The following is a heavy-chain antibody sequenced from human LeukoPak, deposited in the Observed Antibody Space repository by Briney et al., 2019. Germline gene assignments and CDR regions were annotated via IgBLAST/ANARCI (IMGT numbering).Heavy chain of an antibody. CDR3: ARDLAPTAQWEFDY. Sequence: VASVKVSCKASGYTFTSYYIHWVRQAPGQGLEWMGRINSKSGGTEDAQDFQGRVTMTSDTSINTAYMELSSLISDDTAVYYCARDLAPTAQWEFDYWGQGTPVTVSP. CDR2: INSKSGGT. D-gene: IGHD1-26*01. V-gene: IGHV1-2*06. CDR1: GYTFTSYY. J-gene: IGHJ4*02.